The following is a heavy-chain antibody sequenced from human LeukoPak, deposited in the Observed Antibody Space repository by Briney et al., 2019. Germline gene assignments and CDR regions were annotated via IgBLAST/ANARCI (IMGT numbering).Heavy chain of an antibody. Sequence: SETLSLTCTVSGGSISSSSYYWGWIRQPPGKGLEWIGSIYYSGSTYYNPSLKSRVTISVDTSKNQFSLKLSSVTAADTAVYYCAKTLFDCSGGSCYEAYFDDWGQGTLVTVSS. V-gene: IGHV4-39*01. CDR3: AKTLFDCSGGSCYEAYFDD. J-gene: IGHJ4*02. D-gene: IGHD2-15*01. CDR1: GGSISSSSYY. CDR2: IYYSGST.